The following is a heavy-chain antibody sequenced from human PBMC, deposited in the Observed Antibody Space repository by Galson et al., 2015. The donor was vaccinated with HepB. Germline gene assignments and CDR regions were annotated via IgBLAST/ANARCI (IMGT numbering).Heavy chain of an antibody. V-gene: IGHV1-18*01. D-gene: IGHD2-2*01. J-gene: IGHJ6*02. CDR1: GYTFTTYG. CDR2: INTYNGNT. CDR3: VRHGEGPAARRSDYYYGMDV. Sequence: SVKVSCKASGYTFTTYGIIWVRQAPGQGLEWMGRINTYNGNTNYVKKVQGRVTMTTDTSTGTAYMELRSLRSDDTAMYYCVRHGEGPAARRSDYYYGMDVWGQGTTVTVSS.